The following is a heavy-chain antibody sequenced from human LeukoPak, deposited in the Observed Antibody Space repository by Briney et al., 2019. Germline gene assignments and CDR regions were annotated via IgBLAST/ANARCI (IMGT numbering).Heavy chain of an antibody. D-gene: IGHD2-2*01. CDR3: ARGPRNIVVVPAAPRNYYYGMDV. J-gene: IGHJ6*02. V-gene: IGHV4-39*07. CDR2: INHSGST. CDR1: GGSISSSSYY. Sequence: KTSETLSLTCTVSGGSISSSSYYWGWIRQPPGKGLEWIGEINHSGSTNYNPSLKSRVTISVDTSKNQFSLKLSSVTAADTAVYYCARGPRNIVVVPAAPRNYYYGMDVWGQGTTVTVSS.